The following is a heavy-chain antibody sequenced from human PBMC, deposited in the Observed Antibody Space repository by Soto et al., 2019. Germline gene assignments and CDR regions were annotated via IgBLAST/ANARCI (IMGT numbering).Heavy chain of an antibody. CDR2: IYYSWST. D-gene: IGHD1-26*01. V-gene: IGHV4-39*01. CDR1: GRTITISSHH. CDR3: ARPTELPPDYYYGMDV. J-gene: IGHJ6*02. Sequence: PSETLSHTLTFSGRTITISSHHRGWIRHPPGKWLVCIVSIYYSWSTYYNPSLKSRVTISVYTSKNQFSLKLSSVTAADTAVYYCARPTELPPDYYYGMDVWGQGT.